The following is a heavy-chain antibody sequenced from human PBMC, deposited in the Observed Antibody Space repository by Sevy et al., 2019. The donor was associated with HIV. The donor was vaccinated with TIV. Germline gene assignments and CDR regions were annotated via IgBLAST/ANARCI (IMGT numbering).Heavy chain of an antibody. Sequence: GGSLRLSCTTSGFTFGDFAMSWFRQAPGKGLEWVGFIRSKDDGGTTEYAASVKGRFTISRDDSKNIAYMQMNSLKTEVTAVYFCTRARSGGNILASYYYYDMDVWGQGTTVTVSS. CDR3: TRARSGGNILASYYYYDMDV. D-gene: IGHD2-21*01. CDR1: GFTFGDFA. V-gene: IGHV3-49*03. CDR2: IRSKDDGGTT. J-gene: IGHJ6*02.